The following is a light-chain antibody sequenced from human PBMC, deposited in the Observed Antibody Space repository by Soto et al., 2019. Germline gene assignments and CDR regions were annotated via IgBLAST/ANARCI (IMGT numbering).Light chain of an antibody. CDR2: DAS. CDR1: QDIDNN. V-gene: IGKV1-33*01. J-gene: IGKJ2*01. CDR3: QQYDDFPYT. Sequence: DIQMTQSPSSLSASVGDTVTITCQASQDIDNNLNWYQQRSGKAPKVLIYDASNLKGGVPSRFSGSGSGTDFTFTIRSLQPEDIATYYCQQYDDFPYTFGQGPKLEI.